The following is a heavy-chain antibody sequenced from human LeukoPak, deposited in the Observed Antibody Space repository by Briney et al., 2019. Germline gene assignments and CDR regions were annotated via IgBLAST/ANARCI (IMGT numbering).Heavy chain of an antibody. Sequence: GGSLRLSCAASGFTFSSYAMSWVRQAPGKGLEWVSAISGSGGSTYYADSVKGRFTISRDNSKNTLYLQINSLRAEDTAVYYCAKELAVAGTPLYYYYGMDVWGQGTTVTVSS. CDR3: AKELAVAGTPLYYYYGMDV. D-gene: IGHD6-19*01. CDR1: GFTFSSYA. V-gene: IGHV3-23*01. CDR2: ISGSGGST. J-gene: IGHJ6*02.